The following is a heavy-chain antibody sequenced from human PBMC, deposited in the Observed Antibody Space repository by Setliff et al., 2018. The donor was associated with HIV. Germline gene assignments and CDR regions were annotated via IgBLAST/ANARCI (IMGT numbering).Heavy chain of an antibody. V-gene: IGHV4-38-2*01. CDR3: ASVEATVRGATYGMDV. J-gene: IGHJ6*02. Sequence: PSETLSLTCAVSGYSISSGYYWGWIRQPPGKGLEWSGSIDHSGSTYYNPSRKSRVTRSVDTSKNQVSLNLTFVTAADTAVYYCASVEATVRGATYGMDVWGQGTTVTVSS. CDR2: IDHSGST. CDR1: GYSISSGYY. D-gene: IGHD3-10*01.